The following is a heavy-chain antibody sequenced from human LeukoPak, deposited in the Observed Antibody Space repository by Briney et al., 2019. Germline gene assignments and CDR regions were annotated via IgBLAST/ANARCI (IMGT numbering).Heavy chain of an antibody. D-gene: IGHD6-19*01. J-gene: IGHJ4*02. Sequence: ASVKVSCKASGYTFTSYYMHWVRQAPGQGLEWMGIINPSGGSTSYAQKFQGRVTMTRDTSTSTVYMELSSLRSEDTAVYYCARGKRYTGYSSGWRGYYFDYWGQGTLVTVSS. V-gene: IGHV1-46*01. CDR2: INPSGGST. CDR1: GYTFTSYY. CDR3: ARGKRYTGYSSGWRGYYFDY.